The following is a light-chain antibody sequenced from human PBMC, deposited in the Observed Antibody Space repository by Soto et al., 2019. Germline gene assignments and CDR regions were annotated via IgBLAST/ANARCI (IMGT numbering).Light chain of an antibody. CDR3: HQYGSAPRT. J-gene: IGKJ1*01. Sequence: ELVMTPSPATLSVSPGERATLSCRASQFVSTNLAWYQQRPGQAPRLLIYGASTRAIGVPARFSGSGSGTDFTLTITRLEPEDFAVYFCHQYGSAPRTFGQGTKVDIK. CDR2: GAS. CDR1: QFVSTN. V-gene: IGKV3-15*01.